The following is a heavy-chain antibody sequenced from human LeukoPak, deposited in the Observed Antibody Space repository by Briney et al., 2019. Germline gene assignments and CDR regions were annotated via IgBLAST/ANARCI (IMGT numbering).Heavy chain of an antibody. J-gene: IGHJ4*02. CDR1: GITISSYW. Sequence: GGSLRLSCAASGITISSYWMTWVRQGPGKGLEWVANIKPDGSLIYYVDSVKGRFTISRDNAKNSLYLQMNSLRAEDTAVYYCAKWELYSGFYYIDYWGQGTLATVSS. V-gene: IGHV3-7*01. CDR2: IKPDGSLI. CDR3: AKWELYSGFYYIDY. D-gene: IGHD1-26*01.